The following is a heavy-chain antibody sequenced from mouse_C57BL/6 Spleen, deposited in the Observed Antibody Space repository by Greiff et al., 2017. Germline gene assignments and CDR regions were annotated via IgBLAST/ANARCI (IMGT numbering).Heavy chain of an antibody. CDR2: IDPSDSYT. D-gene: IGHD1-1*01. CDR3: ARRQEEYYWAY. V-gene: IGHV1-69*01. J-gene: IGHJ3*01. CDR1: GYTFTSYW. Sequence: QVQLQQPGAELVMPGASVKLSCKASGYTFTSYWMHWVKQRPGQGLEWIGEIDPSDSYTNYNQKFKGKSTLTVDKSSSTAYMQLSSLTSEDSAVYYCARRQEEYYWAYWGQGTLVTVSA.